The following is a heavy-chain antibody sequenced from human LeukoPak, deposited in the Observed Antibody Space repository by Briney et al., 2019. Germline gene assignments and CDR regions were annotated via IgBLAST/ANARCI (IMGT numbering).Heavy chain of an antibody. Sequence: PGGSLRLSCAASGFTFSSYSMNWVRQAPGKGLEWVSSISSSSSYIYYADSVKGRFTISRDDAKNSLYLQMNSLRAEDTAVYYCARGHSYCTNGVCSPNWFDPWGQGTLVTVSS. J-gene: IGHJ5*02. V-gene: IGHV3-21*01. CDR2: ISSSSSYI. CDR3: ARGHSYCTNGVCSPNWFDP. CDR1: GFTFSSYS. D-gene: IGHD2-8*01.